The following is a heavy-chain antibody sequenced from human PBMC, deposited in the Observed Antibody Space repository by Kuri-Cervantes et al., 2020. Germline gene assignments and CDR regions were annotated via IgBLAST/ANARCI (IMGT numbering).Heavy chain of an antibody. J-gene: IGHJ6*02. Sequence: ASVKVSCKASGYTFTSYGISWVRQAPGQGLEWMGWINPNSGGTNYAQKFQGRVTMTRDTSISTAYMELSRLRSDDTAVYYCARVIRSWGGNYYYCGMDVWGQGTTVTVSS. D-gene: IGHD7-27*01. V-gene: IGHV1-2*02. CDR3: ARVIRSWGGNYYYCGMDV. CDR2: INPNSGGT. CDR1: GYTFTSYG.